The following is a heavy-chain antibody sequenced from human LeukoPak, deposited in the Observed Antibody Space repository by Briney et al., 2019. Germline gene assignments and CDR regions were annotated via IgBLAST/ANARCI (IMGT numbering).Heavy chain of an antibody. CDR2: ISGSGGST. CDR1: GFTFSNYA. CDR3: AKGFPYYYYGMDV. V-gene: IGHV3-23*01. J-gene: IGHJ6*02. Sequence: GGSLRLSCAASGFTFSNYAMSWVRQAPGKGLEWVSVISGSGGSTYYADSVKGRFTISRDNSKNTLYLQMNSLRAEDTAVYYCAKGFPYYYYGMDVWGQGTTLTVSS.